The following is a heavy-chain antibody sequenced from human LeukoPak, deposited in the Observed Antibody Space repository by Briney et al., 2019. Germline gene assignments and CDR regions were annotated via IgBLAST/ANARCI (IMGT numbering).Heavy chain of an antibody. Sequence: GGSLRLSCAASGFTLSRHWMSWVRQAPGKGLERVANIKEDGSQKYYVDAVKGRFTISRDNAKNSLYLQMNSLRVEDTAVYFCARLRYPWYYDYWGQGTLVTVSS. CDR1: GFTLSRHW. CDR2: IKEDGSQK. D-gene: IGHD5-12*01. CDR3: ARLRYPWYYDY. J-gene: IGHJ4*02. V-gene: IGHV3-7*01.